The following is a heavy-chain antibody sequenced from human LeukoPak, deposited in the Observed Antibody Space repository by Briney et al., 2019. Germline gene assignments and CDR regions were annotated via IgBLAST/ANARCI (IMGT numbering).Heavy chain of an antibody. CDR1: GGSISSYY. D-gene: IGHD1-26*01. V-gene: IGHV4-59*08. CDR3: ARPRSGSHGWFDP. CDR2: IYYSGST. J-gene: IGHJ5*02. Sequence: SETLSLTCTVSGGSISSYYWSWIRQPPGKGLEWIGYIYYSGSTDYNPSLKSRVTISVDTSKNQFSLKLSSVTAADTAVYYCARPRSGSHGWFDPWGQGTLVTVSS.